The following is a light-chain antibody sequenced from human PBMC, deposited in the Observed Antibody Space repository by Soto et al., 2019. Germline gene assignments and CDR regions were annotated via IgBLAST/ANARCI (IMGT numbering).Light chain of an antibody. J-gene: IGLJ2*01. CDR3: SSYAGSNNLV. CDR1: SSDVGDYNY. Sequence: QSALTQPPSASGSPGQSVTISCTGTSSDVGDYNYVSWYQQHPGKAPKLMIYEVSKRPSGVPDRLSGSKSGNTASLTVSGLQAEDEADYYCSSYAGSNNLVFGGGTKLTVL. CDR2: EVS. V-gene: IGLV2-8*01.